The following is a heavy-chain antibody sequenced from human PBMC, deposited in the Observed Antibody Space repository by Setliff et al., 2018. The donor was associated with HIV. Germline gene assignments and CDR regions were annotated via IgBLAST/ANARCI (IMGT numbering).Heavy chain of an antibody. V-gene: IGHV3-21*01. J-gene: IGHJ4*02. CDR1: GFAFSSYA. D-gene: IGHD1-1*01. CDR3: ARDLRDWSSLDS. CDR2: ITYSGSHK. Sequence: GGSLRLSCAASGFAFSSYAMNWVRQAPGKGLEWVSSITYSGSHKFYAHSLKGRFTISRDNAEKSLYLQMNSLRAEDTAVYYCARDLRDWSSLDSWGQGTLVTVSS.